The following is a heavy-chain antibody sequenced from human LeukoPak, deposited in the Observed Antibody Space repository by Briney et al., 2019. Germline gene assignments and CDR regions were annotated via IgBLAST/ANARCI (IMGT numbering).Heavy chain of an antibody. V-gene: IGHV4-39*07. J-gene: IGHJ5*02. D-gene: IGHD6-19*01. CDR1: GGPISGSVT. Sequence: SETLSLTCTVSGGPISGSVTWGWVRQPPGKGLEWIGNVHYDGRTAPNPSLKSRVTMSLDTSTNQFFLKLNSVTATDTALYYCARVVTAAGLDLWGRGILVTISS. CDR3: ARVVTAAGLDL. CDR2: VHYDGRT.